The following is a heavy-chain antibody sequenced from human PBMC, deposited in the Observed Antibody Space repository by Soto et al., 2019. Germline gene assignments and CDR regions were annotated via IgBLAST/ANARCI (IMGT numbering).Heavy chain of an antibody. J-gene: IGHJ6*02. V-gene: IGHV4-4*07. CDR1: GDSIGRFY. CDR2: IYSTGGT. Sequence: QLQLHESGPGLVKPSETLSLTCNVSGDSIGRFYWSWIRQSAEKGLEWIGRIYSTGGTAYNPALKGRITISLDRSNNHVSLEMKSLTAADTAVYFCARDLRGTGLDIWGRGTRVTVSS. CDR3: ARDLRGTGLDI.